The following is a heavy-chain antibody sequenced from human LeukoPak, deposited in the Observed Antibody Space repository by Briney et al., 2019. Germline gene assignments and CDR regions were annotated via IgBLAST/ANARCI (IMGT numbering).Heavy chain of an antibody. J-gene: IGHJ4*02. CDR2: IKQDGSEK. D-gene: IGHD3-10*01. Sequence: PGGSLRLSCAASGFTFSSYWMSWVRQAPGKGLEWVANIKQDGSEKYYVDSVKGRFTISRDNAKNSLYLQMNSLRAEDTAVYYCAREIWFGELFPYYFDYWGQGTLVTVSS. CDR1: GFTFSSYW. CDR3: AREIWFGELFPYYFDY. V-gene: IGHV3-7*03.